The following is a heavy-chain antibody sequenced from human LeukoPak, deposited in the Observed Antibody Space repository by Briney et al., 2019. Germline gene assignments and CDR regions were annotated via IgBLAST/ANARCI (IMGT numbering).Heavy chain of an antibody. CDR3: GISQTGDHLFEC. CDR2: ISINTNT. Sequence: PRGSLRLSCAASGIAVSGNYMSWVRQTPEKGLEWISFISINTNTFYADSVRGRFTISRDTSKNTLLLHMNTLREEDSAVYYCGISQTGDHLFECWGQGTLVTVSS. J-gene: IGHJ4*02. CDR1: GIAVSGNY. D-gene: IGHD3-10*01. V-gene: IGHV3-53*01.